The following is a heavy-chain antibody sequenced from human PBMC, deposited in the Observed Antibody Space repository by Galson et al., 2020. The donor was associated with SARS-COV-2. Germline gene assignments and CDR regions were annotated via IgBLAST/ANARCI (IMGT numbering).Heavy chain of an antibody. D-gene: IGHD6-13*01. CDR3: ARGRYPRADGILLWMYRIASSGVFDS. Sequence: PSKTLSLTCAAYGGTFSGYYWNWIRQSPGKGLEWIGEINDGGRTNYNPSLESRVGISVDTSKKQFSLKLSSVTAADTAVYHCARGRYPRADGILLWMYRIASSGVFDSWSQGTRVTVSS. CDR2: INDGGRT. J-gene: IGHJ4*02. V-gene: IGHV4-34*01. CDR1: GGTFSGYY.